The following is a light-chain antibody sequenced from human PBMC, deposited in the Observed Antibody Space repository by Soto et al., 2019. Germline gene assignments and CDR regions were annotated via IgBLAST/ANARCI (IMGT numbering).Light chain of an antibody. CDR1: QSVSSN. J-gene: IGKJ4*01. V-gene: IGKV3-15*01. CDR3: QQYNNWPLT. CDR2: GAS. Sequence: EILITQSPATLSVSPGARPTLSGRASQSVSSNLAWYQQKPGQAPRLLIYGASTRATGITARFSGSGSGTEFTLTISSLQSEDFEVYYCQQYNNWPLTFGEVTQVEIK.